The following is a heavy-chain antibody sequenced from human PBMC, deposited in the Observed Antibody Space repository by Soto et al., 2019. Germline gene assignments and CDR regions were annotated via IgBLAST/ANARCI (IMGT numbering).Heavy chain of an antibody. J-gene: IGHJ6*02. CDR2: IYYSGST. D-gene: IGHD3-10*01. V-gene: IGHV4-61*08. CDR1: GGSVSSGDYF. Sequence: PSETLSLTCTVSGGSVSSGDYFWSWLRQSPGKRLEWIAYIYYSGSTNYNPSLKSRATISVDTPKSQVSLTLTSMTAADAAVYYCARSPNYYYYGFDVWGQGTTVTVSS. CDR3: ARSPNYYYYGFDV.